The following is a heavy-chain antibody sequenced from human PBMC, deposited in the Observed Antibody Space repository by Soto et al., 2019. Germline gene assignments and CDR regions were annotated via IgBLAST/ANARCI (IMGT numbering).Heavy chain of an antibody. J-gene: IGHJ4*02. CDR3: ARSVEGHFDY. V-gene: IGHV3-48*02. CDR2: ITSDTNTI. Sequence: EVQLVESGGGLVQPGGSLRLTCAASGFPFSIYSMNWVRRAPGKGLEWSSYITSDTNTIKYADSVKGRFTISRDNAKNLVYLQMNSLRDEDTAVYFCARSVEGHFDYWGQGTVVTVSS. CDR1: GFPFSIYS. D-gene: IGHD6-19*01.